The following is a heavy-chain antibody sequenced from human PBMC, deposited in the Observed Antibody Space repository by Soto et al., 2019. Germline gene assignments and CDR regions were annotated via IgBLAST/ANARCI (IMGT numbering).Heavy chain of an antibody. V-gene: IGHV3-30*18. CDR1: GFSFSNYG. CDR2: ISYDGSNK. D-gene: IGHD3-22*01. CDR3: AKEFSSGYYYVFDS. Sequence: QVQLVESGGGVVQPGRSLRLSCAASGFSFSNYGMHWVRQAPGKGLEWVAVISYDGSNKYYADSVKGRLTISRDNSKNTLYLQMSTLRPDDTAVYYCAKEFSSGYYYVFDSWGQGTLVTVSS. J-gene: IGHJ4*02.